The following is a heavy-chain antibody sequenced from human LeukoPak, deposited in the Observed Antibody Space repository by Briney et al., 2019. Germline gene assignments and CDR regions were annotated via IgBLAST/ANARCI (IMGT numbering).Heavy chain of an antibody. CDR2: IIPIFGTA. CDR3: ASPYCSGGSCYLTYYYYYGMDV. V-gene: IGHV1-69*01. D-gene: IGHD2-15*01. Sequence: SVKVSCKASGGTFSSYAISWVRQAPGQGLEWMGGIIPIFGTANYAQKFQGRVTITADESTGTAYMELSSLRSEDTAVYYCASPYCSGGSCYLTYYYYYGMDVWGLGTTVTVSS. J-gene: IGHJ6*02. CDR1: GGTFSSYA.